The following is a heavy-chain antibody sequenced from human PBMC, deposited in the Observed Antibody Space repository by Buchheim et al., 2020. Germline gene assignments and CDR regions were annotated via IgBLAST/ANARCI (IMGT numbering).Heavy chain of an antibody. CDR2: IYQSGTT. Sequence: QLQLQESGPGLVEPSGTLSLTCSVSGASISSRNWWTWVRQSPGKGLEWIGEIYQSGTTNYNPSLKSRVTISMDKSKNQFSFKVNSVTAADTAVFYCAKTGAQGYLEYWGQG. CDR3: AKTGAQGYLEY. J-gene: IGHJ4*02. V-gene: IGHV4-4*02. CDR1: GASISSRNW. D-gene: IGHD6-13*01.